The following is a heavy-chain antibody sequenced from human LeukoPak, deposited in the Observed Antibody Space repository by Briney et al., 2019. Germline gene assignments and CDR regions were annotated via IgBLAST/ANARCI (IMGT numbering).Heavy chain of an antibody. CDR3: ARVQGDSSSTAY. V-gene: IGHV4-34*01. D-gene: IGHD6-13*01. CDR1: GGSFSGYY. CDR2: INHSGST. Sequence: SETLSLTCAVYGGSFSGYYWSWIRQPPGKGLEWIGEINHSGSTNYNPSLKSRVTISVDTSKDQFSLKLSSVTAADTAVYYCARVQGDSSSTAYWGQGTLVTVSS. J-gene: IGHJ4*02.